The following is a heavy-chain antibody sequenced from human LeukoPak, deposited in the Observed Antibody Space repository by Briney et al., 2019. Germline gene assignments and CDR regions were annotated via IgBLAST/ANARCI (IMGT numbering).Heavy chain of an antibody. CDR2: ISGGASST. Sequence: GGSLRLSCAVSGFTFSSYAMTWVRQAPGKGLEWVSAISGGASSTYYADSVKGRFTISRDNSKNTQYLQMNSLRAEDTAVYYCAKSPERRYCGVLSCFSYYFGFWGQGALVTVSS. V-gene: IGHV3-23*01. D-gene: IGHD2-15*01. J-gene: IGHJ4*02. CDR1: GFTFSSYA. CDR3: AKSPERRYCGVLSCFSYYFGF.